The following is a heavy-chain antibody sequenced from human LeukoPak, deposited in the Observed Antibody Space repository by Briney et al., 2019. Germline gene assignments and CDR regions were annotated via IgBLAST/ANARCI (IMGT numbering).Heavy chain of an antibody. Sequence: GGSLRLSCAASGFTFSSYAMSWVRQAPGKGLEWVSAISGSGGSTYYADSVKGRFTISRDNSKNTLYLQMNSLRAEDTAVYYCAKDGAVLRYFEGYAFDIWGQGTMVTVSS. CDR1: GFTFSSYA. CDR3: AKDGAVLRYFEGYAFDI. V-gene: IGHV3-23*01. J-gene: IGHJ3*02. D-gene: IGHD3-9*01. CDR2: ISGSGGST.